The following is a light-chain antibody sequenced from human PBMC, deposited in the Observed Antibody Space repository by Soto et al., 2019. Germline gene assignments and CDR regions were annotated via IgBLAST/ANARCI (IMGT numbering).Light chain of an antibody. Sequence: EIVFTQSPDTLSLSPWARATLSCKASQSVSSSLDWYQQKPGQAPRNLSYDASHRATGIPARFSGSGSGRDFTLTISSLEPEDFEVYSCQHRRNWYQEVTFGPGTKVDIK. V-gene: IGKV3-11*02. J-gene: IGKJ3*01. CDR3: QHRRNWYQEVT. CDR1: QSVSSS. CDR2: DAS.